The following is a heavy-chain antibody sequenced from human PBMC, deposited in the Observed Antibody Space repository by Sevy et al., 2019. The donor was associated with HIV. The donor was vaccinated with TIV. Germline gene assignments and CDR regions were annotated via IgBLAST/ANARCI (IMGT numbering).Heavy chain of an antibody. D-gene: IGHD5-18*01. J-gene: IGHJ4*02. CDR3: ARERRPRGYSYGLDY. Sequence: SETLSLTCTVSGGSISSGDYYWSWIRQPPGKGLEWIGYIYYSGSTYYNPSLKSRVTISVDTSKNQFSLKLSSVTAADTAVYCCARERRPRGYSYGLDYWGQGTLVTVSS. V-gene: IGHV4-30-4*01. CDR2: IYYSGST. CDR1: GGSISSGDYY.